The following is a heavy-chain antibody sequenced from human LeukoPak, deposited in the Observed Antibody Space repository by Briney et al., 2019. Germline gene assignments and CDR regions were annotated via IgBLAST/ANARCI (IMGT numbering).Heavy chain of an antibody. D-gene: IGHD2-8*01. CDR2: IFASGSTT. J-gene: IGHJ3*01. Sequence: GGSLRLSCAASGFTFSGYAMNWVRQAPGKGLEWVSLIFASGSTTKYADSVKGRFTISRDNAENTLYLQMNSLRAEDTALYYCARSQSGVFDVWGQGTMVTVSS. CDR1: GFTFSGYA. CDR3: ARSQSGVFDV. V-gene: IGHV3-23*05.